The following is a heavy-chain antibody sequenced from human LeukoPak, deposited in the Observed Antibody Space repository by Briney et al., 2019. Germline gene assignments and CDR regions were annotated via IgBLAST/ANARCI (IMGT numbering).Heavy chain of an antibody. D-gene: IGHD3-10*01. CDR3: ARDVVRGVIIPHDAFDI. CDR1: GYTFTGYY. J-gene: IGHJ3*02. Sequence: ASVKVSCKASGYTFTGYYMHWVRQAPGQGLEWMGWINPNSGGTNYAQKFQGRVTMTRDTSISTAYMELSRLRSDDTAVYYCARDVVRGVIIPHDAFDIWGQGTMVTVSS. CDR2: INPNSGGT. V-gene: IGHV1-2*02.